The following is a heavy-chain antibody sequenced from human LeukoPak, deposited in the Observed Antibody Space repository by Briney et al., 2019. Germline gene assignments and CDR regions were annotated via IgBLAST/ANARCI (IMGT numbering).Heavy chain of an antibody. D-gene: IGHD2-2*02. J-gene: IGHJ3*02. V-gene: IGHV1-18*01. CDR2: ISAYNGNT. CDR1: GYTFTRYG. CDR3: ARDKMSGGYCSSTGCYNAFDI. Sequence: ASVKVSCKASGYTFTRYGISWVRQAPGQGLEWMGWISAYNGNTNYAQKLQGRVTMTTDTSTSTAYMELRSLRSDDTAVYYCARDKMSGGYCSSTGCYNAFDIWGQGAMVTVSS.